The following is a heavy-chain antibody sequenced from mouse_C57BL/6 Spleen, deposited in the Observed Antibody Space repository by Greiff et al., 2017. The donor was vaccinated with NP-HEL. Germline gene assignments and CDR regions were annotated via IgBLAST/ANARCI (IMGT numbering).Heavy chain of an antibody. CDR2: IGPGSGST. V-gene: IGHV1-77*01. CDR3: SRSVYGNYGGLDY. J-gene: IGHJ4*01. Sequence: VQLQESGAELVKPGASVKISCKASGYTFTDYYINWVKQRPGQGLEWIGKIGPGSGSTYYNEKFTGKATLTADKSSSPAYMQLISLTSEDSAVYFGSRSVYGNYGGLDYWGQGTSVTVSS. D-gene: IGHD2-1*01. CDR1: GYTFTDYY.